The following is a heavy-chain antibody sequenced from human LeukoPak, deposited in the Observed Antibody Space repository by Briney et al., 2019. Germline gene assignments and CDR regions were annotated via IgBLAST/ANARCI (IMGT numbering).Heavy chain of an antibody. CDR2: IYYSGST. CDR1: GGPISSGGYY. CDR3: ARQMYYYDNSGYYDF. V-gene: IGHV4-39*01. D-gene: IGHD3-22*01. J-gene: IGHJ4*02. Sequence: SETLSLTCTVSGGPISSGGYYWSWIRQHTGKGLEWIGSIYYSGSTYYNPSLKSRVTISVDTSKNQFSLKLSSVTAADTAVYYCARQMYYYDNSGYYDFWGQGTLVTVSS.